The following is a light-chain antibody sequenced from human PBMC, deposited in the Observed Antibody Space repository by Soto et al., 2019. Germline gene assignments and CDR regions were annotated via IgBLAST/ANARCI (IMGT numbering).Light chain of an antibody. CDR2: GAS. V-gene: IGKV3-15*01. Sequence: EIVVTQSPATLAVSPGETATLSCRASQSVSNNVAWYQQKPGQAPRLLIYGASTRATGIPARFSGSGSGTEFTLTISSLQPDDFATYYCQQYNSYSITFGQGTRLEIK. CDR3: QQYNSYSIT. CDR1: QSVSNN. J-gene: IGKJ5*01.